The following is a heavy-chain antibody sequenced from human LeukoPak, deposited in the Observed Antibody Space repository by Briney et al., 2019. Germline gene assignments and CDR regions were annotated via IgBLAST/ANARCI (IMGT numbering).Heavy chain of an antibody. CDR3: VRETSSSAHY. CDR1: GGSMSSGDYY. V-gene: IGHV4-39*07. J-gene: IGHJ4*02. Sequence: SETLSLTCTVSGGSMSSGDYYWAWVRQPPGKGLEWIGSISYSGRTFYKPSLTSRVAISIDASKSQFSLRLSSATAADTAVYYCVRETSSSAHYWGQGTLVTVSS. D-gene: IGHD6-6*01. CDR2: ISYSGRT.